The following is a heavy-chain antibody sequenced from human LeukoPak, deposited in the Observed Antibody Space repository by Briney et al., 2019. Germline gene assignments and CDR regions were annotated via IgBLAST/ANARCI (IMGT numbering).Heavy chain of an antibody. J-gene: IGHJ6*03. Sequence: SVKVCCKASGGTFSSYATSWVRQDPGQGLEWMGGIIPIFGTANYAQKFQGRVTITADKSTSTAYMELSSLRSEDTAVYYCASGGSSSWHDRSYYYYYMDVWGKGTTVTVSS. CDR3: ASGGSSSWHDRSYYYYYMDV. CDR1: GGTFSSYA. CDR2: IIPIFGTA. V-gene: IGHV1-69*06. D-gene: IGHD6-13*01.